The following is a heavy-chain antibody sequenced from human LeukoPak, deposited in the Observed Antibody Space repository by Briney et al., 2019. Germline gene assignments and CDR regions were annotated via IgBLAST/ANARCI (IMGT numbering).Heavy chain of an antibody. V-gene: IGHV3-11*01. CDR2: ISSSGSTI. Sequence: LSLTCTVSGGSISSYYWSWIRQAPGKGLEWVSYISSSGSTIYYADSVRGRFTISRDNAKNSLYLQMNSLRAEDTAVYYCASPSWAHDAFDIWGQGTMVTVSS. J-gene: IGHJ3*02. CDR3: ASPSWAHDAFDI. CDR1: GGSISSYY. D-gene: IGHD3-16*01.